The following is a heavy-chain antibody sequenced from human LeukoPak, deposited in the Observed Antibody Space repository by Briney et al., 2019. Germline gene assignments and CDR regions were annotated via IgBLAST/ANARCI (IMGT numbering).Heavy chain of an antibody. V-gene: IGHV3-74*01. CDR2: IKSDGSTT. Sequence: PGGSLRLSCAASGFTFSSYAMSWVRQAPGKGLVWVSRIKSDGSTTSYADSVKGRFTISRDNAKNTLYLQMNSLRVEDTAMYYCARDTDWGQGTMVTVSS. CDR1: GFTFSSYA. CDR3: ARDTD. D-gene: IGHD2-8*02. J-gene: IGHJ3*01.